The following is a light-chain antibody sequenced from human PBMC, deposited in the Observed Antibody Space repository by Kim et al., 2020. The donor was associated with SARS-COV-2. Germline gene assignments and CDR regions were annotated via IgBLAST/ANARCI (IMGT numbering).Light chain of an antibody. J-gene: IGLJ1*01. V-gene: IGLV3-1*01. CDR2: QRT. Sequence: SVSPGQTASISCSGDVLGDKDVCWYQQKPVQSPVLVIYQRTKRPSGIPERFSGSNSGNTATLTISGTQAMDEADYYCQAWDSSTYVFGTGTKVTVL. CDR1: VLGDKD. CDR3: QAWDSSTYV.